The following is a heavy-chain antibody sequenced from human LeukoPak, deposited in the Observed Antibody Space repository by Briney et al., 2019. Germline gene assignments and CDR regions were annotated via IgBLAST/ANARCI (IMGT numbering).Heavy chain of an antibody. V-gene: IGHV4-4*07. J-gene: IGHJ5*02. D-gene: IGHD2-15*01. CDR1: GGSISSYY. Sequence: SETLSLTCTVSGGSISSYYWSWIRQPAGKGLEWIGRIYTSGSTNYNPSLKSRVTMSVDTSKNQFSLKLISVTAADTAVNYWARGTYCSGGSWYPGVWFDPWGQGTLVTVSS. CDR2: IYTSGST. CDR3: ARGTYCSGGSWYPGVWFDP.